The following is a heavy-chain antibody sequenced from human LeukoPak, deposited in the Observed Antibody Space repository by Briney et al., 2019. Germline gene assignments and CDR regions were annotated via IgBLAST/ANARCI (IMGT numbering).Heavy chain of an antibody. D-gene: IGHD1-1*01. CDR3: ARSYSTQGPGGAFDI. Sequence: ASVKVSCKASGYTFTSYYMHWVRQAPGQGLEWMGIINPSGGSTSYAQKFQGRVTMTRDTSTSTVYMELSSLRSEDTAVYYCARSYSTQGPGGAFDIWGQGTMVTVSS. J-gene: IGHJ3*02. CDR1: GYTFTSYY. CDR2: INPSGGST. V-gene: IGHV1-46*01.